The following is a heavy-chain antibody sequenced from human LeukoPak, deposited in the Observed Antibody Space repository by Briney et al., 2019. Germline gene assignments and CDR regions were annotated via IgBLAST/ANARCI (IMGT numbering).Heavy chain of an antibody. D-gene: IGHD6-13*01. J-gene: IGHJ6*04. CDR1: GGSFSGYY. Sequence: PSETLSLTCAVYGGSFSGYYWSWIRQPPGKGLEWIGEINHSGSTNYNPSLKSRVTISVDTSKNQFSLMLSSVTAADTAVYYCARGFRVAAAGNRVMDVWGKGTTVTVSS. CDR2: INHSGST. CDR3: ARGFRVAAAGNRVMDV. V-gene: IGHV4-34*01.